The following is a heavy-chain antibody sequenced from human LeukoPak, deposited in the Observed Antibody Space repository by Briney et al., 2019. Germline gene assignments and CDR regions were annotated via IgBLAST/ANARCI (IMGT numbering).Heavy chain of an antibody. J-gene: IGHJ4*02. V-gene: IGHV1-69*01. Sequence: SVKVSCKASGGTFSSYAISWVRPAPGQGLEWMGGIIPIFGTANYAQKFQGRVTITADESTSTAYMELSSLRSEDTAVYYCARDEYYDSSGYFADYWGQGTLVTVSS. D-gene: IGHD3-22*01. CDR3: ARDEYYDSSGYFADY. CDR2: IIPIFGTA. CDR1: GGTFSSYA.